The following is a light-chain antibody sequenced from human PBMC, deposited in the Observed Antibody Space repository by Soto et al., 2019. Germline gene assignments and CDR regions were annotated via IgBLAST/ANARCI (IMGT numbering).Light chain of an antibody. CDR1: SSDIGSYDH. J-gene: IGLJ1*01. CDR3: ISYTNRQSYV. CDR2: AVS. V-gene: IGLV2-14*01. Sequence: QSALTQPASVSGSHGQSITISCSGTSSDIGSYDHVAWYQQFPGKSPKLMIYAVSDRPSGVSDRFSGSKSGITASLTISGLQTEDEADYYCISYTNRQSYVFGTGTKLTVL.